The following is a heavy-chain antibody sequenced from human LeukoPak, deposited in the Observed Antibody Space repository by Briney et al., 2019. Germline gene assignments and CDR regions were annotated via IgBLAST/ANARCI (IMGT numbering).Heavy chain of an antibody. CDR3: ARGSGSPFY. D-gene: IGHD1-26*01. CDR2: INHSGST. J-gene: IGHJ4*02. Sequence: PSETLSLTCAVYGGSSSGYYWSWIRQPPGKGLEWIGEINHSGSTNYNPSLKSRVTISVDTSKNQFSLKLSSVTAADTAVYYCARGSGSPFYWGQGTLVTVSS. CDR1: GGSSSGYY. V-gene: IGHV4-34*01.